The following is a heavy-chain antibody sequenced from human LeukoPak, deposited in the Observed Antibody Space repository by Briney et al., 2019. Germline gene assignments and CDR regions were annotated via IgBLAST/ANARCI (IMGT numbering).Heavy chain of an antibody. Sequence: PGGSLRLSCAASGFTFSSYEMNWVRQAPGKGLEWVSYISSSGSTIYYADSVKGRFTISRDNAKNSLYLQMNSLRAEDTAVYYCAREMHGYLDYWGQGTLVTVSS. CDR3: AREMHGYLDY. CDR2: ISSSGSTI. CDR1: GFTFSSYE. J-gene: IGHJ4*02. V-gene: IGHV3-48*03.